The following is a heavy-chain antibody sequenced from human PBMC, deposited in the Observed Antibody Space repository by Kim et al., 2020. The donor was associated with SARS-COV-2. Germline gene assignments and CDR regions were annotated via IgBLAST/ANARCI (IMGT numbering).Heavy chain of an antibody. CDR3: ANQIRPGATPSAFDI. V-gene: IGHV3-30*02. J-gene: IGHJ3*02. D-gene: IGHD1-26*01. Sequence: DSVKGRFTISRDNSKNTLYLQMNSLRAEDTAVYYCANQIRPGATPSAFDIWGQGTMVTVSS.